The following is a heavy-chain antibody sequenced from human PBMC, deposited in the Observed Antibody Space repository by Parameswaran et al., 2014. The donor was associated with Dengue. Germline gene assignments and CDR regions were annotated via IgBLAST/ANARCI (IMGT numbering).Heavy chain of an antibody. CDR2: INPNGGGT. J-gene: IGHJ5*02. V-gene: IGHV1-46*01. Sequence: WVRQAPGQGLEWLGGINPNGGGTGYAPSFQGRVTMTRDTSTSTVYLYMRGLRSEDTAVYYCARVDCSGGICYPSDPWGQGTLVTVSS. D-gene: IGHD2-15*01. CDR3: ARVDCSGGICYPSDP.